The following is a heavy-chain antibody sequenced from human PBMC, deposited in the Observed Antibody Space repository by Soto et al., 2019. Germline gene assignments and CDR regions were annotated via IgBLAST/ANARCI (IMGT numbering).Heavy chain of an antibody. Sequence: PGGSLRLSCAVPGLTSRTFLAYDMHWVRQAPGKGLEWVAVISHDGNNKYYSDSLKGRFTISRDNAKNSLFLQLDSLRAEDTAVYFCVRARSTDSRPDYWGQGTLVTVSS. CDR2: ISHDGNNK. V-gene: IGHV3-30*03. CDR1: GLTSRTFLAYD. D-gene: IGHD3-22*01. J-gene: IGHJ4*02. CDR3: VRARSTDSRPDY.